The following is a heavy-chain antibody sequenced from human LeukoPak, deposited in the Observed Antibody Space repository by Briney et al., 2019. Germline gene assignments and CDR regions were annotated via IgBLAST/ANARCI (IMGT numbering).Heavy chain of an antibody. CDR1: GFTLSNYN. Sequence: GGSLRLSCAASGFTLSNYNMNWVRQAPGKGLEWVSSISSSSSYIYYADSVKGRFTISRDNAKNSLYLQMNSLRAEDTAVYYCAELGITMIGGVWGKGTTVTISS. D-gene: IGHD3-10*02. J-gene: IGHJ6*04. CDR2: ISSSSSYI. V-gene: IGHV3-21*01. CDR3: AELGITMIGGV.